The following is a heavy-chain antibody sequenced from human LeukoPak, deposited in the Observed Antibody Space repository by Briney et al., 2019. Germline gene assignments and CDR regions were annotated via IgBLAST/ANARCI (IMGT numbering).Heavy chain of an antibody. CDR3: ARAGGVWLEFDY. CDR1: GVSISSGGYY. Sequence: PSETLSLTCTVSGVSISSGGYYWSWIRQHPGKGLEWIGYIFYSGSTYYNPSLKSRVTISVDTSKNQFSLKLSSVTAEDTAVYYCARAGGVWLEFDYWGQGTLVTVPS. J-gene: IGHJ4*02. V-gene: IGHV4-31*03. D-gene: IGHD2-8*02. CDR2: IFYSGST.